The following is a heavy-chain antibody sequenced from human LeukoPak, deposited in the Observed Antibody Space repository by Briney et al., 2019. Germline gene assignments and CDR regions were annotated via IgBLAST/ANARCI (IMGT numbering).Heavy chain of an antibody. Sequence: GASLRLSCAASGFTFSNYAMSWVRQAPGKGLEWVSAVSGRDTSTYYTDSVKGRFTISRDNSKNTLYLQMNSLSAEDTAIYYCAKWGDYDVLTGYYDSDYWGQGTLVTLSS. V-gene: IGHV3-23*01. D-gene: IGHD3-9*01. CDR1: GFTFSNYA. J-gene: IGHJ4*02. CDR2: VSGRDTST. CDR3: AKWGDYDVLTGYYDSDY.